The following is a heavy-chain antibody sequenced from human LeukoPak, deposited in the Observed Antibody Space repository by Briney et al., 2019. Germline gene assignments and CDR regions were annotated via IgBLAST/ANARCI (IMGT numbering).Heavy chain of an antibody. CDR2: INTNTGNP. V-gene: IGHV7-4-1*02. CDR1: GYTFTSYA. D-gene: IGHD6-13*01. CDR3: ASFIAAAGTH. Sequence: ASVTVSCKASGYTFTSYAMNWVRQAPGQGLEWMGWINTNTGNPTYAQGFTGRFVFSLDTSVSTAYLQISSLKAEDTAVYDCASFIAAAGTHWGQGTLVTVSS. J-gene: IGHJ4*02.